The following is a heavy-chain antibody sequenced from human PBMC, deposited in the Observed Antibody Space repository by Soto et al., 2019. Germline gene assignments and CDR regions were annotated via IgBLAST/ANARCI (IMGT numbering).Heavy chain of an antibody. CDR3: ARRPYDSSGYADY. V-gene: IGHV5-10-1*01. D-gene: IGHD3-22*01. CDR1: GYSFTRYW. J-gene: IGHJ4*02. CDR2: IDPSDSYT. Sequence: GESLKISCKGSGYSFTRYWISWVRQMPGKGLEWMGRIDPSDSYTNYSPSFQGHVTISADKSIRTAYLQWSSLKASDTAMYYCARRPYDSSGYADYWGQGTLVTVPQ.